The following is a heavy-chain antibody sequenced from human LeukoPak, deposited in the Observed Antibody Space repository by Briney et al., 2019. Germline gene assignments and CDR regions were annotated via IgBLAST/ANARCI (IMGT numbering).Heavy chain of an antibody. J-gene: IGHJ4*02. Sequence: PSETLSLTCAVYGGSFSGYYWSWIRQPPGKGLEWIGEINHSGSTNYNPSLKSRVTISVDTSKNQFSLKLSSVTAADTAVYYCARANIVVVPGKAFGYWGQGTLVTVSS. CDR1: GGSFSGYY. V-gene: IGHV4-34*01. CDR2: INHSGST. CDR3: ARANIVVVPGKAFGY. D-gene: IGHD2-2*01.